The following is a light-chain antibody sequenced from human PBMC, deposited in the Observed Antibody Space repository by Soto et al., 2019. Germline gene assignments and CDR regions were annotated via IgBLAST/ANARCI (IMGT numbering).Light chain of an antibody. CDR1: SSDVGSYNL. V-gene: IGLV2-23*01. CDR3: YSYAGSFVI. Sequence: QSALTQPASVSGSPGQSITISCTGTSSDVGSYNLVSWYQQHPGKAPKLMIYEDTKRPSGVSNRFSGSKSGNTASLTISGLQAEAESDYYCYSYAGSFVIFGGGTKLTVL. J-gene: IGLJ2*01. CDR2: EDT.